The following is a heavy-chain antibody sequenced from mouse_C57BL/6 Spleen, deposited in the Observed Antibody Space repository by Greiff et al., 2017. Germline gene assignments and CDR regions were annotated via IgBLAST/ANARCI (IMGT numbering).Heavy chain of an antibody. CDR2: INPNNGGT. J-gene: IGHJ1*03. CDR3: ARRKLTGTSWYFDV. D-gene: IGHD4-1*01. V-gene: IGHV1-26*01. Sequence: VQLQQSGPELVKPGASVKISCKASGYTFTDYYMNWVKQSHGKSLEWIGDINPNNGGTSYNQKFKGKATLTVDKSSSTAYMELRSLTSEDSAVYYCARRKLTGTSWYFDVWGTGTTVTVSS. CDR1: GYTFTDYY.